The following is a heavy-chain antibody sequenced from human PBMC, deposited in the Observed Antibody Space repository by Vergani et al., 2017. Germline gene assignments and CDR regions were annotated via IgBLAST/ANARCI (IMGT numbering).Heavy chain of an antibody. CDR2: FDPEDGET. V-gene: IGHV1-24*01. J-gene: IGHJ6*02. CDR3: ETVNRAIVLWPYYGMDV. D-gene: IGHD2-8*01. Sequence: QVQLVQSGAEVKKPGASVKVSCKVSGYTLTELSMHWVRQAPGKGLEWMGGFDPEDGETIYAQKFQGRVTMTEDTSTATAYMELSSLRSDDTAVYYCETVNRAIVLWPYYGMDVWGQGTTVTVSS. CDR1: GYTLTELS.